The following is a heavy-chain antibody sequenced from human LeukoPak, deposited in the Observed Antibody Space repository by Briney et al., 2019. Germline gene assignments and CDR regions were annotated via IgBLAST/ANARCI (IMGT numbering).Heavy chain of an antibody. J-gene: IGHJ4*02. D-gene: IGHD3-10*01. Sequence: PSETLSLTCTVSGGSSSSTSFYWGWIRQPPGKGLEWVASIYYSGTTYYNPSLKGRVTISVDTPNIQFSLKVSSVTAADTAVYCCGTQFIPDYGSASSFEYWGQGILVTVSS. CDR3: GTQFIPDYGSASSFEY. V-gene: IGHV4-39*01. CDR2: IYYSGTT. CDR1: GGSSSSTSFY.